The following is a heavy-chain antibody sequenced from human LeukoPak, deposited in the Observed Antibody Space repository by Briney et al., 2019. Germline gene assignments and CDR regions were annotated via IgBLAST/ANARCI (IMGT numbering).Heavy chain of an antibody. CDR3: ARHRSTSGYYNWFDP. J-gene: IGHJ5*02. D-gene: IGHD3-3*01. CDR2: VFYSGST. V-gene: IGHV4-59*08. Sequence: SETLSLTCTVSGGSISSYYWSWIRQPPGKGLEWIGYVFYSGSTNYNPSLKSRATMSVDTSNNQFSLKLSSVTAADTAVYYCARHRSTSGYYNWFDPWGQGTLVTVSS. CDR1: GGSISSYY.